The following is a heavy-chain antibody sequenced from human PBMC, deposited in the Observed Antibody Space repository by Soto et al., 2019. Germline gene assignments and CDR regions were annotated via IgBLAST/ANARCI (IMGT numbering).Heavy chain of an antibody. V-gene: IGHV4-59*01. Sequence: PSETLSLTCTVSGDSIKNYFWSWVRQPPGKGLEWIGHFYHSGTTNYSPALKSRVTISIDQSKNQFSLRLNSVTAADTAVYFCARDPGYCTNGVCPIFDFWGQGIPVTAPQ. CDR2: FYHSGTT. D-gene: IGHD2-8*01. J-gene: IGHJ4*02. CDR3: ARDPGYCTNGVCPIFDF. CDR1: GDSIKNYF.